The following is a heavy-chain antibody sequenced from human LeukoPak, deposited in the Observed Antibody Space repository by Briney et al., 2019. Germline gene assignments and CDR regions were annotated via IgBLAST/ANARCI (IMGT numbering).Heavy chain of an antibody. J-gene: IGHJ5*02. CDR2: IIPIFGTA. CDR3: ASGEPYDYVWGSYRYNWFDP. V-gene: IGHV1-69*06. CDR1: GGTFSSYA. Sequence: VASVKVSCKASGGTFSSYAISWVRQAPGQGLEWMGGIIPIFGTANYAQKFQGRVTITADKSTSTAYMELSSLRSEDTAVYYCASGEPYDYVWGSYRYNWFDPWGQGTLVTVSS. D-gene: IGHD3-16*02.